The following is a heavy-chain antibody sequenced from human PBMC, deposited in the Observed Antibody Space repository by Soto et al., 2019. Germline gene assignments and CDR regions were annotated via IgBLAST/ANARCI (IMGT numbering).Heavy chain of an antibody. J-gene: IGHJ4*02. Sequence: SETLSLTCTVSGGSISSYYWSWIRQPPGKGLEWIGYIYYSGSTNYNPSLKSRVTISVDTSKNQFSLKLSSVTAADTAVYYCARRTIYCSGGSCDYYFDYWGQGTLVTVSS. CDR2: IYYSGST. CDR3: ARRTIYCSGGSCDYYFDY. D-gene: IGHD2-15*01. CDR1: GGSISSYY. V-gene: IGHV4-59*08.